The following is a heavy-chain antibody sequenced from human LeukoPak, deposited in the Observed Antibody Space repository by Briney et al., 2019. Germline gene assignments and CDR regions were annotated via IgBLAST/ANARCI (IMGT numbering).Heavy chain of an antibody. CDR1: GFTFSSYA. J-gene: IGHJ4*02. CDR3: ARDPYSGSLSLDY. V-gene: IGHV3-30-3*01. Sequence: GGSLRLSCAASGFTFSSYAMHWVRQAPGKGLEWVAVISYDGSNKYYADSVKGRFTISRDNSKNTLYLQMNSLRAEDTAVYYCARDPYSGSLSLDYWGQGTLVTVSS. CDR2: ISYDGSNK. D-gene: IGHD1-26*01.